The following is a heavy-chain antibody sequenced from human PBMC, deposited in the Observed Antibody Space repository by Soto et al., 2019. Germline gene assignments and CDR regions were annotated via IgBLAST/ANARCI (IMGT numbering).Heavy chain of an antibody. CDR3: AKCSYLED. CDR1: GFSYASFA. CDR2: ISGSHGKS. J-gene: IGHJ4*02. V-gene: IGHV3-23*01. Sequence: PGAPLTLSRTTSGFSYASFAMNWLSQDPGKGLWWVATISGSHGKSYYADSVKGRFSNSRDTSRNTLYLQMNSLRADDTAIYYGAKCSYLEDWGQRTRVTVSS. D-gene: IGHD6-19*01.